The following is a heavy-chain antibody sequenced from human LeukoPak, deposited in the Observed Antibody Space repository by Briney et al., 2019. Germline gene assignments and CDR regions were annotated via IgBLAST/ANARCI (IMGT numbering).Heavy chain of an antibody. CDR2: INPNSGGT. CDR1: GYTFTDYY. J-gene: IGHJ6*02. CDR3: ARDHCTSSGCYEYYYYGLDV. V-gene: IGHV1-2*02. Sequence: GASVKVSCRASGYTFTDYYMHWVRQAPGQGLEWMGWINPNSGGTEYAQKFQGRVTMTRDTSISTAYMELSRLRSDDTAVYYCARDHCTSSGCYEYYYYGLDVWGQGTTVTVSS. D-gene: IGHD2-2*01.